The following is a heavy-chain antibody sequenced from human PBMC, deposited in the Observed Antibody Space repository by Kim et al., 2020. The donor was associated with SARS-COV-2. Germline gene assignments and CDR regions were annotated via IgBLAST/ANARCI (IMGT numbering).Heavy chain of an antibody. Sequence: GGSLRLSCAASGFTFSSYSMNWVRQVPGKGLEWVSYISSSSTIYCADSVKGRFTISRDNAKNSLYLQMNSLRAEDTAVYYCARDKGNPLYYDFWSGYQEEVYYGMDVWGQGTTVTVSS. V-gene: IGHV3-48*04. CDR1: GFTFSSYS. CDR2: ISSSSTI. J-gene: IGHJ6*02. CDR3: ARDKGNPLYYDFWSGYQEEVYYGMDV. D-gene: IGHD3-3*01.